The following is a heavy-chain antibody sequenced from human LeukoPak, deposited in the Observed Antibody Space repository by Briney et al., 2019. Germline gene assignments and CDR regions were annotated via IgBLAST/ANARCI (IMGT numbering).Heavy chain of an antibody. CDR1: GFTFSSYW. D-gene: IGHD6-13*01. Sequence: GGSLRLSCAASGFTFSSYWMHWVRQAPGKGLVWVSRINSDGSSTNYADSVKGRFTISRDNAKNTLYLQMNSLRAEDTAVYYCAREHYSSSCPDYXXQGTLVTVS. J-gene: IGHJ4*02. V-gene: IGHV3-74*01. CDR2: INSDGSST. CDR3: AREHYSSSCPDY.